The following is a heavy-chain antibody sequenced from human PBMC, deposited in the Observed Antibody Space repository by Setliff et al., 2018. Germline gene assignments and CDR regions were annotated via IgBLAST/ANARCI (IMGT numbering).Heavy chain of an antibody. D-gene: IGHD3-22*01. CDR1: GGTFSSYT. J-gene: IGHJ4*02. V-gene: IGHV1-69*13. CDR2: IIPIFDTR. CDR3: AILGNSMIVLDIGGHDF. Sequence: ASVKVSCKASGGTFSSYTITWVRQAPGQGLEWMGGIIPIFDTRNYAQKFQGRVNITADESTSTAYMELSSLRSEDTAVYYCAILGNSMIVLDIGGHDFWGQGTLVTVSS.